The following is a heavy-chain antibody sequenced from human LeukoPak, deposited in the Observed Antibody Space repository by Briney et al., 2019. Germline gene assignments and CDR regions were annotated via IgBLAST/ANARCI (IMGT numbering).Heavy chain of an antibody. D-gene: IGHD3-22*01. CDR2: INPNSGGT. J-gene: IGHJ1*01. CDR3: ARDYYDSSGYYYVRNTEYFQH. CDR1: GYTFTGYY. V-gene: IGHV1-2*02. Sequence: ASVKVSCKASGYTFTGYYMHWVRQAPGQGLEWMGWINPNSGGTNCAQKFQGRVTMTRDTSINTAYMELSSLRSDDTAVYYCARDYYDSSGYYYVRNTEYFQHWGQGTLVTVSS.